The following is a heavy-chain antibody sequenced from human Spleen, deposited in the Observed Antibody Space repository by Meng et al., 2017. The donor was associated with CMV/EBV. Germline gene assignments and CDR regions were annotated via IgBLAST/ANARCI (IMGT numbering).Heavy chain of an antibody. J-gene: IGHJ4*02. D-gene: IGHD3-16*01. V-gene: IGHV3-53*01. CDR1: GFTVSSNY. Sequence: EVQLVESGGGLIQPGGSLRLSCAASGFTVSSNYMNWVRQAPGKGLEWVSSIGRTGNTYYAGSVKGRFTISRDTSRNTLYLQMNSLRADDTAVYFCAQGGVGEEMGLGCWGQGTLVTVSS. CDR3: AQGGVGEEMGLGC. CDR2: IGRTGNT.